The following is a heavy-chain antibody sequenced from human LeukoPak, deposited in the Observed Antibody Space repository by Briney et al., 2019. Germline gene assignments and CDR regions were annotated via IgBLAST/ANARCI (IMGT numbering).Heavy chain of an antibody. Sequence: AGGSLRLSCAASGFTFSSYSMNWVRQAPGKGLEWVSSISSSRSYIYYADSVEGRFTISRDNAKNSLYLQMNSLRAEDTAVYYCARVGGYCSSTSCYEVPNWFDPWGQGTLVTVSS. CDR1: GFTFSSYS. J-gene: IGHJ5*02. CDR3: ARVGGYCSSTSCYEVPNWFDP. D-gene: IGHD2-2*03. V-gene: IGHV3-21*01. CDR2: ISSSRSYI.